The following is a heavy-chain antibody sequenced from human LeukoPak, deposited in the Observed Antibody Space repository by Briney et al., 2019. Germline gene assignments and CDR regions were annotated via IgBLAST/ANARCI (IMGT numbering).Heavy chain of an antibody. J-gene: IGHJ4*02. D-gene: IGHD3-3*01. CDR1: GYPISSGYY. Sequence: SDTLSLTCTVSGYPISSGYYWGWIRQPPGKGLEWIGSIYHTGSTYYNPSLKSRVTISVDTSKNQFSLKLSSVTAADTAVYYCARHFNPTWITIFGVELLPTGGSVFDYWGQGTLVTVSS. CDR2: IYHTGST. CDR3: ARHFNPTWITIFGVELLPTGGSVFDY. V-gene: IGHV4-38-2*02.